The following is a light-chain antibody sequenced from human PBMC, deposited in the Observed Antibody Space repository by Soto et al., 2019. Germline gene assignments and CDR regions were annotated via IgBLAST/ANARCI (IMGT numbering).Light chain of an antibody. CDR2: RAS. V-gene: IGKV3-15*01. CDR1: QHVSSN. Sequence: EIVMTQSPATLSVSTGESANLSCRDSQHVSSNFAWYRQKPGQAPTLLIYRASTRATGIPARFSGSGSGTEFTLTISSLQSEDFAVYYCQQYNNWPYTFGQGTKLEIK. J-gene: IGKJ2*01. CDR3: QQYNNWPYT.